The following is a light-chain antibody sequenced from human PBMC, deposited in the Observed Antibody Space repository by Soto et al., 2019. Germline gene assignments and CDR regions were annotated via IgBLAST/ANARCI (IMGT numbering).Light chain of an antibody. V-gene: IGKV3-20*01. Sequence: EIVLTQSPGTLSLSPGERATLSCRASQSVSSSYLAWYQQKPGQAPRLLIYGTTNRAAGIPDRFSGSGSGTDFTLTISRLEPEDSAVYICQQYGSSPKTFGQGTKVDIK. J-gene: IGKJ1*01. CDR3: QQYGSSPKT. CDR2: GTT. CDR1: QSVSSSY.